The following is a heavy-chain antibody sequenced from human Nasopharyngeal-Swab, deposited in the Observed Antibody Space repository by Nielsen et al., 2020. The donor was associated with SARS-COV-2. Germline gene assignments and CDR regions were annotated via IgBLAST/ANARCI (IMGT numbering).Heavy chain of an antibody. CDR3: AKDRIGGGDYYYYYGMDV. J-gene: IGHJ6*02. V-gene: IGHV3-23*01. D-gene: IGHD2-21*02. CDR1: GFTFSSYA. CDR2: ISGSGGST. Sequence: GGSLRLSCAASGFTFSSYAMSWVRQAPGKGLEWVSAISGSGGSTYYADSVKGRFTISRDNSKNTLYLQMNSLRAEDTAVYYCAKDRIGGGDYYYYYGMDVWGQGTTVTVSS.